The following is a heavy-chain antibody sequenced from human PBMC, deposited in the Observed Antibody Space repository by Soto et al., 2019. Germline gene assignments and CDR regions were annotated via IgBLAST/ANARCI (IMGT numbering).Heavy chain of an antibody. CDR1: GFTFSNYA. CDR2: ISYDGSNT. V-gene: IGHV3-30-3*01. J-gene: IGHJ6*02. D-gene: IGHD6-13*01. CDR3: ARDLGAYSSSGRYYYGMDV. Sequence: QVQLVESGGGVVQPGRSLRLSCAASGFTFSNYAMHWVRQAPGKGLEWVAVISYDGSNTYYADSVKGRFTISRDNSKNTLYLQMNSLRAEDTAVYYCARDLGAYSSSGRYYYGMDVWGQGTTVTVSS.